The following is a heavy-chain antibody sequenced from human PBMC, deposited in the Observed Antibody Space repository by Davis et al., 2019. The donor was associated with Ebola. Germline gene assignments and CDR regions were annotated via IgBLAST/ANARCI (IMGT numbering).Heavy chain of an antibody. J-gene: IGHJ4*02. D-gene: IGHD3-3*01. CDR1: GFTFSSYW. CDR3: ARDLTFYDFWSGYYKGSEYFDY. Sequence: GESLKISCAASGFTFSSYWMSWVRQAPGKGLEWVANIKHDGSEKYYVDSVKGRFTISRDNAKNSLYLQMNSLRAEDTAVYYCARDLTFYDFWSGYYKGSEYFDYWGQGTLVTVSS. V-gene: IGHV3-7*03. CDR2: IKHDGSEK.